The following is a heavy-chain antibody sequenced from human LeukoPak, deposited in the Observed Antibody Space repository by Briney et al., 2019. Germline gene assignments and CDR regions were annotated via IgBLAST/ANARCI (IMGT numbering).Heavy chain of an antibody. CDR1: GGTFSSYA. V-gene: IGHV1-69*05. D-gene: IGHD6-19*01. Sequence: ASVKVSCKASGGTFSSYAINWVRQAPGQGRDWMGGIIHIFGTTNYAQKFQGRITITTDESTSTDYMELSSLRSEDTAVYYCARDLTGYSSGWENFDYWGQGTLVTVSS. CDR3: ARDLTGYSSGWENFDY. J-gene: IGHJ4*02. CDR2: IIHIFGTT.